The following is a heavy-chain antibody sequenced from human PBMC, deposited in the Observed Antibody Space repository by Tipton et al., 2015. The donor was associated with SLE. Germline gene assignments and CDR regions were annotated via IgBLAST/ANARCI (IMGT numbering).Heavy chain of an antibody. V-gene: IGHV4-61*02. CDR3: ARDPSGWYWYFDL. Sequence: TLSLTCTVSGGSISSGSYYWSWIRQPAGKGLEWIGRIYTSGSTNYNPPLKSRVTISVDTSKNQFSLKLSSVTAADTAAYYCARDPSGWYWYFDLWGRGTLVTVSS. J-gene: IGHJ2*01. D-gene: IGHD6-19*01. CDR2: IYTSGST. CDR1: GGSISSGSYY.